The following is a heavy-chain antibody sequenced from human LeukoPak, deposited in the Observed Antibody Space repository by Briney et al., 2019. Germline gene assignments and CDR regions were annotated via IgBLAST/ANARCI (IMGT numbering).Heavy chain of an antibody. CDR2: IYYSGST. V-gene: IGHV4-59*12. Sequence: SETLSLTCTVSGGSISSYYWSWIRQPPGKGLEWIGYIYYSGSTNYNPSLKSRVTISVDTSKNQFSLKLSSVTAADTAVYYCARRRSYLAVAGSFWYYYGMDVWGQGTTVTVSS. J-gene: IGHJ6*02. CDR3: ARRRSYLAVAGSFWYYYGMDV. D-gene: IGHD6-19*01. CDR1: GGSISSYY.